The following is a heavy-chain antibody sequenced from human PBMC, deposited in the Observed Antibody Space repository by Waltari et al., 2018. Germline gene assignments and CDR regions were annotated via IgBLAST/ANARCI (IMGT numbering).Heavy chain of an antibody. Sequence: QVQLVESGGGVVQPGRSLRLSCAASGFPFSSYGMPWVLPAPGKGLEWVAVIWYDGSNKYYADSVKGRFTISRDNSKNTLYLQMNSLRAEDTAVYYCARDADRQWLNFDYWGQGTLVTVSS. D-gene: IGHD6-19*01. CDR3: ARDADRQWLNFDY. CDR1: GFPFSSYG. J-gene: IGHJ4*02. CDR2: IWYDGSNK. V-gene: IGHV3-33*01.